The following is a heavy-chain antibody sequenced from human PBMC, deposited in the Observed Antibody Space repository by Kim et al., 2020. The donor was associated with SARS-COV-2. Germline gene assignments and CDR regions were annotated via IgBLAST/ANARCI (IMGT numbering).Heavy chain of an antibody. CDR1: GYSISSGYY. J-gene: IGHJ5*02. Sequence: SETLSLTCTVSGYSISSGYYWGWIRQPPGKGLEWIGSIYHSGSTYYNPSLKSRVTISVDTSKNQFSLKLSSVTAADTAVYYCARARGYSSSWYPRPFAWTLRWFDPWGQGTLVTVSS. CDR2: IYHSGST. V-gene: IGHV4-38-2*02. CDR3: ARARGYSSSWYPRPFAWTLRWFDP. D-gene: IGHD6-13*01.